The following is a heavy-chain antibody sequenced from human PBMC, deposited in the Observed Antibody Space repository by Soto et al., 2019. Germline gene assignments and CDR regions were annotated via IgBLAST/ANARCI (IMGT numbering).Heavy chain of an antibody. CDR3: VRGPGASCYFGFKI. CDR1: RFSNSW. D-gene: IGHD2-21*01. CDR2: INPDGGST. Sequence: PGGSLRLSCSASRFSNSWMHWVRQVPGKGLVWVSRINPDGGSTNYADFVKGRFTISRDYATDTVYLQMNSLRAEDKAVSYCVRGPGASCYFGFKIWGPVTRVT. J-gene: IGHJ3*02. V-gene: IGHV3-74*01.